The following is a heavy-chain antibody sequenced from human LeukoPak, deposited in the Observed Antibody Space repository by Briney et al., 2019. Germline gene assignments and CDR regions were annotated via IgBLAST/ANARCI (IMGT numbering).Heavy chain of an antibody. CDR3: GGHPSTRVYAPHKWFDP. CDR1: RGSISSTSYY. D-gene: IGHD2-8*01. J-gene: IGHJ5*02. CDR2: MYYSGST. V-gene: IGHV4-39*01. Sequence: SETLSLTCTVSRGSISSTSYYWGWIRQPPGKGLEWIGSMYYSGSTYYNPSLKSRVTISVDTSKNQFSLKLTSLTAADTAVYYCGGHPSTRVYAPHKWFDPWGQGSLVTVSS.